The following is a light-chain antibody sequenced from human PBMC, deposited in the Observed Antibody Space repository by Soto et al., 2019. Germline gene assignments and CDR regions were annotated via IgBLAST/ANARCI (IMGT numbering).Light chain of an antibody. Sequence: QSVLTQPPSVSAAPGQKVTIYCSGSSSNIGSDYVSWYQQLPGTAPKVLIYDNDKRPSGIPDRFSGSKSGTSATLGITGLQTGDEADYYCGTWDSSLSAVVFGGGTQLTVL. CDR1: SSNIGSDY. CDR3: GTWDSSLSAVV. CDR2: DND. J-gene: IGLJ2*01. V-gene: IGLV1-51*01.